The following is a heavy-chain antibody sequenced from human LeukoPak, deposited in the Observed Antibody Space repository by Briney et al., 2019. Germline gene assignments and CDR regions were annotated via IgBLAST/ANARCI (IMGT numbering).Heavy chain of an antibody. Sequence: PSETLSLTCTVSGGSISSYYWSWIRQPPGKGLEWIGYISYSGSTNYNPSLKSRVTISVDTSKKQFSLKLSSVTAADTAVYYCSRRADISGTHDYWGQGTLVTVSS. CDR3: SRRADISGTHDY. CDR2: ISYSGST. J-gene: IGHJ4*02. V-gene: IGHV4-59*08. CDR1: GGSISSYY.